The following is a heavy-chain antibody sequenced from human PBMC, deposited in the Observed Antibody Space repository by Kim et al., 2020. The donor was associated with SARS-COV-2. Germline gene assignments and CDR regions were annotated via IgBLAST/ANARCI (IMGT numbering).Heavy chain of an antibody. CDR2: ISSSSSYI. V-gene: IGHV3-21*01. CDR3: ASTGYYYDSSGYYKVDAFDI. Sequence: GGSLRLSCAASGFTFSSYSMNWVRQAPGKGLEWVSSISSSSSYIYYADSVKGRFTISRDNAKNSLYLQMNSLRAEDTAVYYCASTGYYYDSSGYYKVDAFDIWGQGTIVTVSS. D-gene: IGHD3-22*01. CDR1: GFTFSSYS. J-gene: IGHJ3*02.